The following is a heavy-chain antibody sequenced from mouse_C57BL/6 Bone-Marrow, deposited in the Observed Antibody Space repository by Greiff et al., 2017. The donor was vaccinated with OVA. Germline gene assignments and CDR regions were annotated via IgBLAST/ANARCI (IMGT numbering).Heavy chain of an antibody. CDR1: GYTFTSYW. CDR3: ARSETTVVATEDDMDD. V-gene: IGHV1-62-3*01. D-gene: IGHD1-1*01. J-gene: IGHJ4*01. Sequence: QVQLQQPGAELVKPGASVKLSCKASGYTFTSYWMHWVKQRPGRGLEWIGRIDPNSGGTKYNEKFKSKATLTVDKSSSTAYMQLRSLTSEDSADEDYARSETTVVATEDDMDDWGQGTSVTVSS. CDR2: IDPNSGGT.